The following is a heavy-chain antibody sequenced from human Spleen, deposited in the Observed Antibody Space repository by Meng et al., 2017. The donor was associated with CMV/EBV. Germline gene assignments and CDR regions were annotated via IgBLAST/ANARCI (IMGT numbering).Heavy chain of an antibody. CDR2: ISAYNGNT. CDR1: GYIFSTSG. D-gene: IGHD3-16*02. Sequence: ASVKVSCKASGYIFSTSGFSWVRQAPGQGLEWMGWISAYNGNTNSAQNFQGRVTMTTDTSTSTAYMELSSLRSDDTAVYYCARAGQNSLANPGYYYGMDVWGQGTTVTVSS. J-gene: IGHJ6*02. V-gene: IGHV1-18*01. CDR3: ARAGQNSLANPGYYYGMDV.